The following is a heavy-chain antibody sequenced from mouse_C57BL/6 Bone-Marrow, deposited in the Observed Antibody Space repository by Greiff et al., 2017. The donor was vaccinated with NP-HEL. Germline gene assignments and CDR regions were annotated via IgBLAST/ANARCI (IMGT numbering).Heavy chain of an antibody. D-gene: IGHD1-1*01. V-gene: IGHV1-50*01. J-gene: IGHJ2*01. CDR2: IDPSDSYT. CDR3: ARDYGSSWDYFDY. Sequence: QVQLQQSGAELVKPGASVKLSCKASGYTFTSYWMQWVKQRPGQGLEWIGEIDPSDSYTNYNQKFKGKATLTVDTSSSTAYMQLSSLTSEDSAVYYCARDYGSSWDYFDYWGQGTTLTVSS. CDR1: GYTFTSYW.